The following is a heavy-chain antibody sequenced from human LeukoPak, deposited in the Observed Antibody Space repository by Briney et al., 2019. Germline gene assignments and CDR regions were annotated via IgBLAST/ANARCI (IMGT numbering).Heavy chain of an antibody. J-gene: IGHJ4*02. CDR2: IIPIFDTT. D-gene: IGHD3-10*01. CDR3: ASVEVWFGELS. Sequence: RASVKVSCKASGGTFSTYAISWVRQAPGQGLEWTGGIIPIFDTTKYAQKFQGRVTITTDESTSTAYMELSSLRAEDTAVYYCASVEVWFGELSWGQGTLVTVSS. V-gene: IGHV1-69*05. CDR1: GGTFSTYA.